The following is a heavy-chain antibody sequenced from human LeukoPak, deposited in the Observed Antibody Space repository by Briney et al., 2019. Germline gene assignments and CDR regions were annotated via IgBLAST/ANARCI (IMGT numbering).Heavy chain of an antibody. CDR2: INHSGST. Sequence: SETLSLTCAAYGGSFSGYYWSWIRQPPGKGLEWIGEINHSGSTNYNPSHKSRVTISVDTSKNQFSLKLSSVTAADTAVYYCARLLYYYDSSGYSDWFDPWGQGTLVTVSS. CDR3: ARLLYYYDSSGYSDWFDP. V-gene: IGHV4-34*01. CDR1: GGSFSGYY. D-gene: IGHD3-22*01. J-gene: IGHJ5*02.